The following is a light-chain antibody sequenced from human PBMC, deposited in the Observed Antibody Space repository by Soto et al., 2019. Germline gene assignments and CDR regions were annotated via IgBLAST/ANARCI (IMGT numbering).Light chain of an antibody. CDR1: SIDVGGYNY. CDR3: SSYAGIHIV. V-gene: IGLV2-8*01. J-gene: IGLJ1*01. Sequence: QSVLTQPPSSSGSPGQSVAISCAGTSIDVGGYNYVSWYQQHPGKAPKLMIYEVSKRPSGVPDRFSGSKSGNTAFLTVSGLQAEDEADYYCSSYAGIHIVFGTGTKVTVL. CDR2: EVS.